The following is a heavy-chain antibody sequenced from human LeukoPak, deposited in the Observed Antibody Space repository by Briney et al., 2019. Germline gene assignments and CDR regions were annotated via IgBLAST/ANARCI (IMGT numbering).Heavy chain of an antibody. CDR2: ISWNSGSI. D-gene: IGHD1-26*01. Sequence: GGSLRLSCAASGFTLYDYSIHWGRETPGEGLGWGSGISWNSGSIGYADSVKGRFTISRDNAKNSLYLQMNSLRAEDTALYYCAKDGGSYNLYAFNIWGQGTMVTVSS. J-gene: IGHJ3*02. V-gene: IGHV3-9*01. CDR1: GFTLYDYS. CDR3: AKDGGSYNLYAFNI.